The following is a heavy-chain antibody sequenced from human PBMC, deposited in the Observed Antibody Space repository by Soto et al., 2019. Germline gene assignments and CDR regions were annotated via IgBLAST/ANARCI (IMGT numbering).Heavy chain of an antibody. CDR1: GGTFSSYA. CDR2: IIPIFGTA. CDR3: ATDSSGYFNWFDP. J-gene: IGHJ5*02. D-gene: IGHD3-22*01. V-gene: IGHV1-69*06. Sequence: ASVKVSCKASGGTFSSYAISWVRQAPGQGLEWMGGIIPIFGTANYAQKFQGRVTITADKSTSTAYMELSSLRSEDTAVYYCATDSSGYFNWFDPWGQGTLVTVSS.